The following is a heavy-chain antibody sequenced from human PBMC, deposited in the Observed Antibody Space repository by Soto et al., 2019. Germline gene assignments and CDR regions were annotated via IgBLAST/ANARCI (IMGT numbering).Heavy chain of an antibody. CDR3: ARVWGSGSYGPTYGMDV. V-gene: IGHV3-13*01. Sequence: EVQLVESGGGLVQPGGSLRLSCAASGFTFSNYDMHWVRQGTGKGLEWVSAIGTAGDTYYPGSVKGRFTISRENAKNSLYLQTNSLRAGDTAVYYCARVWGSGSYGPTYGMDVWGQGTTVTVSS. CDR1: GFTFSNYD. J-gene: IGHJ6*02. CDR2: IGTAGDT. D-gene: IGHD3-10*01.